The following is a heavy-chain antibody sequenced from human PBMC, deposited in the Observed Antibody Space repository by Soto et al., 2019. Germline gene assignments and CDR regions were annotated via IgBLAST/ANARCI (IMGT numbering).Heavy chain of an antibody. J-gene: IGHJ5*02. Sequence: GGSLRLSCAASGFTFSSYAMSWVRQAPGKGLEWVSAISGSGCSTYFADSVKGRFTISRDNSKNTLYLQMNSLRADDTALYFCAKGSTRSSSWYAGNWFDPWGQGTLVTVSS. CDR2: ISGSGCST. D-gene: IGHD6-13*01. CDR3: AKGSTRSSSWYAGNWFDP. CDR1: GFTFSSYA. V-gene: IGHV3-23*01.